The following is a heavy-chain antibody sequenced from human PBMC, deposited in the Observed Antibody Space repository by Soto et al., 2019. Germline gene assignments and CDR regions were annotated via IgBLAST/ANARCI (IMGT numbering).Heavy chain of an antibody. CDR1: GGTFSSYA. CDR3: AREGASSSWYGGFDY. V-gene: IGHV1-69*13. Sequence: ASVKVSCKASGGTFSSYAISWVRQAPGQGLEWMGGIIPIFGTANYAQKFQGRITITADESTSTAYMELSSLRSEDTAVYYCAREGASSSWYGGFDYWGQGTLVTVSS. CDR2: IIPIFGTA. D-gene: IGHD6-13*01. J-gene: IGHJ4*02.